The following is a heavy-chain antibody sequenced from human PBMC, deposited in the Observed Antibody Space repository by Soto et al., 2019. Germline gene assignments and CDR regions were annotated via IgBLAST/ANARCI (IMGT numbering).Heavy chain of an antibody. CDR3: AKDARDTGGNSGIDY. V-gene: IGHV3-23*01. CDR1: EFTFNSYA. Sequence: EVQLLESGGDLVQPGGSLRLSRVASEFTFNSYAMSWVRQAPGMGLEWVSSIIGGGAITYYADSVKGRFTISRDNSKSRLYLRMNSLRVEDTALYYCAKDARDTGGNSGIDYWGQGTLVTVSS. D-gene: IGHD2-21*02. CDR2: IIGGGAIT. J-gene: IGHJ4*02.